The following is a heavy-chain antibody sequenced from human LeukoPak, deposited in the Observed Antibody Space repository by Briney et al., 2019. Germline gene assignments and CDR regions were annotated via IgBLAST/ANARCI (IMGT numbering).Heavy chain of an antibody. D-gene: IGHD3-9*01. CDR2: IYYSGST. J-gene: IGHJ6*02. CDR3: ARLPLGLDYYDILTGHGGRYYYYYGMDV. V-gene: IGHV4-39*01. CDR1: GGSISSSSYY. Sequence: PSETLSLTCTVSGGSISSSSYYWGWIRQPPGKGLEWIGSIYYSGSTYYNPSLKSRVTISVDTSKNQFSLKLSSVTAADTAVYYCARLPLGLDYYDILTGHGGRYYYYYGMDVWGQGTTVTVSS.